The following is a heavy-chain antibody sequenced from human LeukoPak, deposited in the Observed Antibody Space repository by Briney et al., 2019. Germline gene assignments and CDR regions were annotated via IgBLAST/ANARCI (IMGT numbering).Heavy chain of an antibody. D-gene: IGHD2-2*01. CDR1: GYTFTSYD. CDR2: MNPNSGNT. CDR3: AREVGYSSSYYGRFDP. Sequence: GASVKVSCKASGYTFTSYDINWVRQATGQGLEWMGWMNPNSGNTGYAQKFQGRVTMTRDTAISTFYMELSSLRSDDTAVYFCAREVGYSSSYYGRFDPWGQGTLVIVSS. J-gene: IGHJ5*02. V-gene: IGHV1-8*01.